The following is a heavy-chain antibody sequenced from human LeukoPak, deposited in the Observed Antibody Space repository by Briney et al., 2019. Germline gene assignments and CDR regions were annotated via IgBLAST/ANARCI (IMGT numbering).Heavy chain of an antibody. J-gene: IGHJ3*02. CDR3: AKDYDSVWGEDGAFDI. CDR1: GFTVSSNY. CDR2: IYSGGST. D-gene: IGHD3-16*01. V-gene: IGHV3-66*01. Sequence: GGSLRLSCAASGFTVSSNYMSWVRQAPGKGLEWVSVIYSGGSTYYADSVKGRFAISRDNSKNTLYLQMNSLRAEDTAVYYCAKDYDSVWGEDGAFDIWGQGTMVTVSS.